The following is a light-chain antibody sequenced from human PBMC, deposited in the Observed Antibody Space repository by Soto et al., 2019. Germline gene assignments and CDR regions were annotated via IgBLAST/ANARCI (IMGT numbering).Light chain of an antibody. CDR2: AAS. CDR3: QQSYNTRA. Sequence: DIQMTQSPSSLSASVGDRVTITRRASHTISDYLNWYQQKPGKAPKVLIYAASSLQNGVPSRFSGSGSGTEFTLTISSLQPEDSATYYCQQSYNTRAFGQGTKVDIK. V-gene: IGKV1-39*01. J-gene: IGKJ2*01. CDR1: HTISDY.